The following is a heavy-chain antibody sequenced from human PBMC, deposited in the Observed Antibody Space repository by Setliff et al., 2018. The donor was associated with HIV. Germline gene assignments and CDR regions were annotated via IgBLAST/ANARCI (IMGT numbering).Heavy chain of an antibody. CDR1: DSGTYY. J-gene: IGHJ3*02. CDR3: ARARGSGPWEIIFYDVFDI. CDR2: VSSRGDT. D-gene: IGHD1-26*01. Sequence: ETLSLTCTVSDSGTYYWSWIRQPAGKGLEWIGRVSSRGDTNYNPSLKSRVTMSVDTSKNQFSLKLSSVTAADTAVYYCARARGSGPWEIIFYDVFDIGGQGTMVTVSS. V-gene: IGHV4-4*07.